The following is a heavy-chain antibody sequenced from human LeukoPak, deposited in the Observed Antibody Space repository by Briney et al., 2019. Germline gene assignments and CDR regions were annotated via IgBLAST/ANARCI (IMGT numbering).Heavy chain of an antibody. Sequence: PSETLSLTCTVSGGSISSSSYYWGWIRQPPGKGLEWIGSIYYSGSTYYNPSLKSRVTISVDTSKNQFSLKLSSVTAADTAVYYCARHEGRELLAPFDYWGQGTLVTVSS. CDR3: ARHEGRELLAPFDY. CDR1: GGSISSSSYY. J-gene: IGHJ4*02. D-gene: IGHD1-26*01. CDR2: IYYSGST. V-gene: IGHV4-39*01.